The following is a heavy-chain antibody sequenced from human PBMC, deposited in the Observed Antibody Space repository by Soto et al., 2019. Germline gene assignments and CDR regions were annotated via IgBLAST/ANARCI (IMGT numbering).Heavy chain of an antibody. D-gene: IGHD6-19*01. CDR3: AKGSGWPKYYFDN. Sequence: PGGSLRLSCAASGFTFSSNAMSWVRKAPGKGLEWVSGISGSGGSTWYADSVKGRFTISRDNSKNTLYLQMNSLRAEDTAIYYCAKGSGWPKYYFDNWGQGTLVTVSS. J-gene: IGHJ4*02. V-gene: IGHV3-23*01. CDR1: GFTFSSNA. CDR2: ISGSGGST.